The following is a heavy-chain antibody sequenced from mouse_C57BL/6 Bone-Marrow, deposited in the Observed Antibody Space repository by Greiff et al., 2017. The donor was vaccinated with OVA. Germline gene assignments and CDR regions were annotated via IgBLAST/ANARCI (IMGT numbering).Heavy chain of an antibody. D-gene: IGHD2-3*01. CDR3: ARRGGGWLLPYAMDD. CDR1: GFTFSSYG. J-gene: IGHJ4*01. V-gene: IGHV5-6*02. CDR2: ISSGGSYT. Sequence: DVKLVESGGDLVKPGGSLKLSCAASGFTFSSYGMSWVRQTPDKRLEWVATISSGGSYTYYPDSVKGRFTISRDNAKNTLYLQMSSLKSEDTAMYYCARRGGGWLLPYAMDDWGQGTSVTVSS.